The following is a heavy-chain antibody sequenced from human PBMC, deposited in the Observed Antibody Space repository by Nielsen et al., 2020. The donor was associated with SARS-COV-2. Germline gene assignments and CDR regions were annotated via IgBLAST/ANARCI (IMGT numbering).Heavy chain of an antibody. Sequence: GGSLRLSCTASGFTFTAYWMHWVRQAPGKGLTWVSHINFDGTGTSYADSVKGRFTISRDNAKNTVYLQMNSLRAEDTAVYYCARDGVVGSTNTFDAWGQGTVVTVSS. V-gene: IGHV3-74*01. CDR3: ARDGVVGSTNTFDA. D-gene: IGHD1-26*01. CDR1: GFTFTAYW. CDR2: INFDGTGT. J-gene: IGHJ3*01.